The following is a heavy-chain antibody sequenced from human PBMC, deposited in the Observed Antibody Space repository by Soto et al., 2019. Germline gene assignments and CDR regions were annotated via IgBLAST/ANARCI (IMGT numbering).Heavy chain of an antibody. CDR1: GFSFSSYA. J-gene: IGHJ4*02. CDR2: ISGSCGST. CDR3: ATHGHDFWSGYSWFYFDY. Sequence: EVQLLESGGGLVQPGGSLRLSCAASGFSFSSYALSCVRQAPGKGLEWVSAISGSCGSTYYAESVKGRFTISRDNSKNTLYLQMNSLRAEHSAVYYCATHGHDFWSGYSWFYFDYWGQGTLVTVSS. D-gene: IGHD3-3*01. V-gene: IGHV3-23*01.